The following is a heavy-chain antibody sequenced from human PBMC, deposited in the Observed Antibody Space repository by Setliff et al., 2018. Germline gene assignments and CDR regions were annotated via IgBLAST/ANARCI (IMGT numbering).Heavy chain of an antibody. CDR2: INHSGST. Sequence: SSETLSLTCTVSGVSIRSYYWSWIRQPPGKGLEWIGEINHSGSTNFSPSLKSRGTISVDTSKTQVSLTLTSVTAADTAVYYCARDYQGGWFDPWGPGTLVTVSS. CDR3: ARDYQGGWFDP. J-gene: IGHJ5*02. V-gene: IGHV4-59*01. CDR1: GVSIRSYY. D-gene: IGHD3-16*01.